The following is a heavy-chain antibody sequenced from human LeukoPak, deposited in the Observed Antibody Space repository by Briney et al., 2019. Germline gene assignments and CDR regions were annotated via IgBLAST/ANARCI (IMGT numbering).Heavy chain of an antibody. V-gene: IGHV4-59*12. CDR3: ARLPDYTDYFWSWFDP. CDR1: GGSISSYY. J-gene: IGHJ5*02. D-gene: IGHD2/OR15-2a*01. CDR2: IYYTGTT. Sequence: SETLSLTCTASGGSISSYYWAWIRQPPGKGLEWIGYIYYTGTTNYNPSLKSRVTISMDTSKNQFSLNLRSVTAADTAIYYCARLPDYTDYFWSWFDPWGQGTLVTVSS.